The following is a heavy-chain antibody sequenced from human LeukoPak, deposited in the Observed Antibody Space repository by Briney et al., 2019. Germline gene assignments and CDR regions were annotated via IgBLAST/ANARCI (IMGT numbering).Heavy chain of an antibody. Sequence: SVKVSCKASGFTFTSSAMQWVRQARGQRLEWIGWIVVGSGNTNYAQKFQERVTITRDMSTSTAYMELSSLRSEDTAVYYCARAQGSYYHYYMDVWGKGTTVTVSS. CDR2: IVVGSGNT. J-gene: IGHJ6*03. D-gene: IGHD1-26*01. V-gene: IGHV1-58*02. CDR1: GFTFTSSA. CDR3: ARAQGSYYHYYMDV.